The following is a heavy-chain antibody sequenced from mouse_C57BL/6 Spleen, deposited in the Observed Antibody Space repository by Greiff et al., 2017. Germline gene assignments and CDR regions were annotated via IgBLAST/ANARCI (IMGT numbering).Heavy chain of an antibody. Sequence: EVQLQQSVAELVRPGASVKLSCTASGFNIKNTYMHWVKQRPEQGLEWIGRIDPANGNTKYAPKFQGKATITADTSSNTAYLQLSSLTSEDTAIYYCACGYDYDCPWFAYWGQGTLVTVSA. J-gene: IGHJ3*01. D-gene: IGHD2-4*01. CDR3: ACGYDYDCPWFAY. V-gene: IGHV14-3*01. CDR1: GFNIKNTY. CDR2: IDPANGNT.